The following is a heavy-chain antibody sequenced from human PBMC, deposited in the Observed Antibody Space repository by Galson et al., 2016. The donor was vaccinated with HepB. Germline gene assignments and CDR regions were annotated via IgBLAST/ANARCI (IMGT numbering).Heavy chain of an antibody. CDR3: ARLGGNALRYFDL. D-gene: IGHD4-23*01. CDR2: IYYTGST. J-gene: IGHJ2*01. V-gene: IGHV4-34*01. Sequence: SETLSLTCAVYGGSFSGYYWTWIRQPPGKGLEWIGTIYYTGSTYYNPSLKSRLTISVDTSKDQFSLRLNSVTAADTAMYYCARLGGNALRYFDLWGRGTLVTVSS. CDR1: GGSFSGYY.